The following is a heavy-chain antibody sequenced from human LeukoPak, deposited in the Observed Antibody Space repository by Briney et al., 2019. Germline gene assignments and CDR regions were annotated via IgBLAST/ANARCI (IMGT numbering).Heavy chain of an antibody. CDR1: GFTFDNYA. J-gene: IGHJ6*02. Sequence: GGSLRLSCAASGFTFDNYAMSWVRQTPGKGLEWVSAIGGSGEDTSYADSVKGRFTVSRDNSKSTLYLQMNSLRAEDTAGYYCAKTVAGGSYYYGMDVWGQGTTVTVSS. CDR2: IGGSGEDT. V-gene: IGHV3-23*01. CDR3: AKTVAGGSYYYGMDV. D-gene: IGHD6-19*01.